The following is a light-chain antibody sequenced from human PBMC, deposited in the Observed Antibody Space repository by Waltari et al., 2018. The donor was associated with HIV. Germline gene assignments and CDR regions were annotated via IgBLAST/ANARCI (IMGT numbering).Light chain of an antibody. CDR2: EVS. Sequence: QSALTQPASVSGSYGQSITISCTGTNNDIGSYNYVSWYQQHPDRAPKRLISEVSNRPAGISDRFSGSKSGNTASLTIAGLQAEDEAHYYCSSYTSSITVIFGGGTQVTV. CDR3: SSYTSSITVI. V-gene: IGLV2-14*03. CDR1: NNDIGSYNY. J-gene: IGLJ2*01.